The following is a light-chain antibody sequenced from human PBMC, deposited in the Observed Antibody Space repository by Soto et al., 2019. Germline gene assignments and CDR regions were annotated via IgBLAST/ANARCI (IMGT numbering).Light chain of an antibody. CDR2: EVS. J-gene: IGLJ3*02. CDR1: SSDVGGYNF. V-gene: IGLV2-8*01. CDR3: CSFGGGNKVL. Sequence: QSALTQPPSASGSPGQSVTISCTGTSSDVGGYNFVSWYQQHPGKVPKPMIYEVSKRPSGVPDRFSGSKSGNTASLTVSGLQAEDEADYYCCSFGGGNKVLFGGGTKLHRP.